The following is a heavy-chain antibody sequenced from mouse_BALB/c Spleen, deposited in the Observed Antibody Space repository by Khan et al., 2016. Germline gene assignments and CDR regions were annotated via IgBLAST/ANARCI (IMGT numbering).Heavy chain of an antibody. J-gene: IGHJ3*01. D-gene: IGHD2-4*01. Sequence: QVQLQQSGPSLVQPSQSLSINCIVSGFSLTTYAVHWGRQSLGKGMEWLGVIWGGGTTDYNAAFMSRLSITKDNTKSQVFLKMNSLQSDDTAISYCTTLDYFDSDEALFAYWGQGSLVTVST. V-gene: IGHV2-5-1*01. CDR3: TTLDYFDSDEALFAY. CDR1: GFSLTTYA. CDR2: IWGGGTT.